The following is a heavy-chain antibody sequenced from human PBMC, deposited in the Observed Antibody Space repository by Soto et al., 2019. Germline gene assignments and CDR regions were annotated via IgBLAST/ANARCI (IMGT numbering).Heavy chain of an antibody. J-gene: IGHJ4*02. CDR3: ATGAAAYYFDS. Sequence: EVHLSESGGGLVPPGGSLRLSCTASGFTFDTYAISWVRQAPGKGLEWVSGISGSGVSEYYADSVKGRFAISGDNSKNTLYLQLNSLRVDDTALYYCATGAAAYYFDSWGQGTLVTVSS. D-gene: IGHD2-2*01. CDR1: GFTFDTYA. CDR2: ISGSGVSE. V-gene: IGHV3-23*01.